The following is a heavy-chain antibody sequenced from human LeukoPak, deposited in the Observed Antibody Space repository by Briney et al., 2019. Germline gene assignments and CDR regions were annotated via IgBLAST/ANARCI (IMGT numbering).Heavy chain of an antibody. Sequence: PGGSLRLSCAASGTTFSTYGMYWVRQAPGKGLEWVAVISHDGNNKYYADSVKGRFTISRDNAKKSLYLQMNSLRAEDTAVYYCATYYSDSTGYKLLDYWGQGTLVTVSS. V-gene: IGHV3-30*03. CDR1: GTTFSTYG. J-gene: IGHJ4*02. CDR2: ISHDGNNK. CDR3: ATYYSDSTGYKLLDY. D-gene: IGHD3-22*01.